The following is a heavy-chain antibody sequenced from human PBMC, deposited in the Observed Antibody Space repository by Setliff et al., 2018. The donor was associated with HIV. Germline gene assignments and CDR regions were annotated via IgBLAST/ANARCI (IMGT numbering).Heavy chain of an antibody. J-gene: IGHJ6*02. D-gene: IGHD1-26*01. CDR2: VYPNGRT. Sequence: SETLSLTCTVSGGSISDYYWTWVRQPAGKGLEWIGRVYPNGRTTSNPSLNGRLTISLDTSKNRFSLKLNSVTAADTAVYYCARRSIVGVTRGFYYYGLDVWGQGTTVTVSS. CDR1: GGSISDYY. V-gene: IGHV4-4*07. CDR3: ARRSIVGVTRGFYYYGLDV.